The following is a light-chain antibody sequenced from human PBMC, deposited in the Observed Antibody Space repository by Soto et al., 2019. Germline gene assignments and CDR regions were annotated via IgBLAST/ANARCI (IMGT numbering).Light chain of an antibody. CDR2: EGS. V-gene: IGKV1-33*01. CDR3: QQYDNAPLT. Sequence: DIQMTQYPSTLSAPVGDRVTITCGASQNINSWLAWYQQKPGKAPALLIYEGSQLETGVPSRFSGSGSGTDFTLAINNLQPEDIATYYCQQYDNAPLTFGGGTKVDIK. J-gene: IGKJ4*01. CDR1: QNINSW.